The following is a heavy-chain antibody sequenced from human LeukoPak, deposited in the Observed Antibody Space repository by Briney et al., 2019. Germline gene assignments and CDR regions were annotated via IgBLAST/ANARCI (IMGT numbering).Heavy chain of an antibody. D-gene: IGHD2-2*01. V-gene: IGHV5-10-1*01. J-gene: IGHJ4*02. CDR1: GYSFTSHW. CDR2: IDPSDSNT. Sequence: GESLRISCKGSGYSFTSHWISCVRQMPGNGLEWMGRIDPSDSNTNYSPSFHGNVTISIDKSISTAYLQWNSLNASATAIYYRARQEPYCFSSSCPFDYWGQGVLVIVSS. CDR3: ARQEPYCFSSSCPFDY.